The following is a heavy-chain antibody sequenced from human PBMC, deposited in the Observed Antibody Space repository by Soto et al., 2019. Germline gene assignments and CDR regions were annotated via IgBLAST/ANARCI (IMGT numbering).Heavy chain of an antibody. CDR2: MNAYNGNT. CDR1: GYTFTSYG. J-gene: IGHJ6*03. CDR3: ARANDFCSGYYMGYYYYYMDV. Sequence: GASVKVSCKASGYTFTSYGISWVRQAPGQGLEWMGWMNAYNGNTNYAQKLQGRVTMTTNTSTSTAYMELSSLRSEDTAVYYCARANDFCSGYYMGYYYYYMDVRAKRTTVTVSS. V-gene: IGHV1-18*01. D-gene: IGHD3-3*01.